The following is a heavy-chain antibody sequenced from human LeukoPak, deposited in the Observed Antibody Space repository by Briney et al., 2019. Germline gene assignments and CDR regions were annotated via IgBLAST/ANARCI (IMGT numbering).Heavy chain of an antibody. CDR2: ISGSGDNT. Sequence: GGSLRLSCAASGFTFTSYGMTWVRQAPGKGLEWVSSISGSGDNTYYADSVKGRFTISRDNSKNTLYLQMNSLRAEDTAVYYCAKGFSFFDYWGQGTLGTVSS. V-gene: IGHV3-23*01. J-gene: IGHJ4*02. CDR3: AKGFSFFDY. CDR1: GFTFTSYG.